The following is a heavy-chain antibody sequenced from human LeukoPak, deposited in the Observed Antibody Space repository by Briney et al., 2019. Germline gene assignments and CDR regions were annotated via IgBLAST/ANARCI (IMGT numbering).Heavy chain of an antibody. CDR2: INWNGGST. D-gene: IGHD3-22*01. CDR3: AGGNYYDSYAFDI. V-gene: IGHV3-20*04. Sequence: PGGSLRLSCAASGCTFDDYGMSWVRQAPGKGLEGVAGINWNGGSTGYADSVKGRFTISRDNAKNSLYLQMNSLRAEDTALYYCAGGNYYDSYAFDIWGQGTMVTVSS. J-gene: IGHJ3*02. CDR1: GCTFDDYG.